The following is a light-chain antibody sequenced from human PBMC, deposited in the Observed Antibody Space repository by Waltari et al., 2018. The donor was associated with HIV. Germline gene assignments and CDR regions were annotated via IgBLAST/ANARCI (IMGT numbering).Light chain of an antibody. CDR1: SIAVSKYNS. V-gene: IGLV2-11*02. CDR3: CSYAGIYTYV. CDR2: DVT. Sequence: QSALTQPRSVSGSPGQSVTISCTGSSIAVSKYNSVSWYQQHPGKATKLLIFDVTKRPSGVPDRFSGSKSGNMASLTISGLQAEDEADYYCCSYAGIYTYVFGIGTKVTVL. J-gene: IGLJ1*01.